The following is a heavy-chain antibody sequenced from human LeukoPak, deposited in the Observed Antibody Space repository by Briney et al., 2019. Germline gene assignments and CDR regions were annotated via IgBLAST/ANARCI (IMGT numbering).Heavy chain of an antibody. CDR2: IYYSGST. D-gene: IGHD6-13*01. CDR3: ARAGYSSSWEYFQH. J-gene: IGHJ1*01. V-gene: IGHV4-39*07. CDR1: GGSISSRSYY. Sequence: SETLSLTCTVSGGSISSRSYYWGWIRQPPGKGLEWIGSIYYSGSTRYNPSLKSRVTISVDTSKNQFSLKLSSVTAADTAEYYCARAGYSSSWEYFQHWGQGTLVTVSS.